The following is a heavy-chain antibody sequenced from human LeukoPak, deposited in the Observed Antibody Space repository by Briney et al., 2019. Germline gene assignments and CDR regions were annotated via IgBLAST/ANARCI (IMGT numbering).Heavy chain of an antibody. CDR2: ISYDGSNK. CDR3: TTDPTLPFQH. J-gene: IGHJ1*01. Sequence: GGSLRLSCAASGFTFSSYGMHWVRQAPGKGLEWVAVISYDGSNKYYADSVKGRFTISRDNSKNTLYLQMNSLKTEDTAVYYCTTDPTLPFQHWGQGTLVTVSS. CDR1: GFTFSSYG. V-gene: IGHV3-30*03.